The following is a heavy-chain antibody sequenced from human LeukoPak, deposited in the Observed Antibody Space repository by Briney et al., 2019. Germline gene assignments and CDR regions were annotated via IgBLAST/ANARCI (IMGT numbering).Heavy chain of an antibody. CDR3: ARDYASSGYFFDY. V-gene: IGHV3-23*01. D-gene: IGHD3-22*01. J-gene: IGHJ4*02. CDR2: IAANGDRI. CDR1: GFTFGSYA. Sequence: PGGSLRLSCAASGFTFGSYAMSWVRQAPGKGLEWVSSIAANGDRIYSADPVKGRLTISRDNSKNSLYLQMNSLRAEDTAVYYCARDYASSGYFFDYWGQGPLVTVSS.